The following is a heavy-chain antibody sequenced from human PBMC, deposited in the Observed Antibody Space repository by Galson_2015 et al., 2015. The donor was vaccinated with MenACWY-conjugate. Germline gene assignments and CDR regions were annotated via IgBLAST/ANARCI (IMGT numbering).Heavy chain of an antibody. Sequence: SLRLSCAASGFTFSNYWMHWVRHVPGKGLVWVSRINSDGSTISYADSVKGRLTISRDNAKNTLYLQMNSLRAEDTAVYYCARGYGGYNPLDSWGQGTLVTVSS. CDR1: GFTFSNYW. D-gene: IGHD5-24*01. CDR3: ARGYGGYNPLDS. CDR2: INSDGSTI. J-gene: IGHJ4*02. V-gene: IGHV3-74*01.